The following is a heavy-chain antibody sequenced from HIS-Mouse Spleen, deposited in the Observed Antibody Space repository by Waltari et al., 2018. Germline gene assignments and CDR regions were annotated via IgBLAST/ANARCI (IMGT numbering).Heavy chain of an antibody. CDR2: IKQDGSEK. CDR1: GFPLSSYG. J-gene: IGHJ4*02. CDR3: ARDGGTGDFDY. V-gene: IGHV3-7*01. Sequence: EVQLVESGGGLVQPGGSLRLSCAASGFPLSSYGMSWVRQAPGKGLEWVANIKQDGSEKYYVDSVKGRFTISRDNAKNSLYLQMNSLRAEDTAVYYCARDGGTGDFDYWGQGTLVTVSS. D-gene: IGHD7-27*01.